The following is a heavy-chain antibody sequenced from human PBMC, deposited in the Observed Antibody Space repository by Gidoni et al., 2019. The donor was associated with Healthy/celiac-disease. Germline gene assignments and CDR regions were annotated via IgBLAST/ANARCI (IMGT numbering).Heavy chain of an antibody. V-gene: IGHV3-33*01. Sequence: QVQLVESGGGVVQPWRSLRLSCAAPGFTFISYGLHWVRQAPGKGLEWVAVIWYDGSNKYYEDSVKGRFTISRENSKNTLYLQMNSLRAEDTAVYYCARESTMVRGVIITYYDYGMDVWGQGTTVTVSS. D-gene: IGHD3-10*01. CDR1: GFTFISYG. CDR2: IWYDGSNK. J-gene: IGHJ6*02. CDR3: ARESTMVRGVIITYYDYGMDV.